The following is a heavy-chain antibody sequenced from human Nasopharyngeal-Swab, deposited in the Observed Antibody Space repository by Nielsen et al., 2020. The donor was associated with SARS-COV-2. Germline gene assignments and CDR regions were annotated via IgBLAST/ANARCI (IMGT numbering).Heavy chain of an antibody. J-gene: IGHJ4*02. CDR1: RYTFTTHS. CDR2: INAGNGDT. V-gene: IGHV1-3*01. CDR3: ARVASDIWYDKNLLW. Sequence: ASVKVSCKASRYTFTTHSIHWVRQAPGQSLEWVGWINAGNGDTGYSQNLQGRATITRDTSASTAYLELSSLRSEDTAVYYCARVASDIWYDKNLLWWGQGTLVTVSS. D-gene: IGHD1-1*01.